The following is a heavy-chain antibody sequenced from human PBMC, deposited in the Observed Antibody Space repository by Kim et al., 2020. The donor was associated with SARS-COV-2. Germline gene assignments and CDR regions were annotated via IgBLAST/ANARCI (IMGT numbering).Heavy chain of an antibody. Sequence: GGSLRLSCAASGFTFSSYWMSWVRQAPGKGLEWVANIKQDGSEKYYVDSVKGRFTISRDNAKNSLYLQMNSLRAEDTAVYYCARDVRYDSSGYYDIFRDYWGQGTLVTGSS. CDR2: IKQDGSEK. CDR1: GFTFSSYW. J-gene: IGHJ4*02. D-gene: IGHD3-22*01. V-gene: IGHV3-7*01. CDR3: ARDVRYDSSGYYDIFRDY.